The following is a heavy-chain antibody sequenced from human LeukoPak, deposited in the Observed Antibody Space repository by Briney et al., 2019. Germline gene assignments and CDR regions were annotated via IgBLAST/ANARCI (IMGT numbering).Heavy chain of an antibody. CDR2: IYHSGTT. CDR3: ARYYGSNVGAFDI. V-gene: IGHV4-34*10. D-gene: IGHD4-23*01. CDR1: GGSFSGYY. Sequence: SETLSLTCAVYGGSFSGYYWSWLRQPPGKGLESIGTIYHSGTTYYSPSLKSRVTMSVDTSKNQFSLKLASVTAADTAVYYCARYYGSNVGAFDIWGQGSMVTVSS. J-gene: IGHJ3*02.